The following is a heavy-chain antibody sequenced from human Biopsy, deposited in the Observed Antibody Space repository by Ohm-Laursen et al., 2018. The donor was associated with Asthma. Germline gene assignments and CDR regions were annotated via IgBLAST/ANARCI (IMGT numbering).Heavy chain of an antibody. D-gene: IGHD4-17*01. J-gene: IGHJ4*02. V-gene: IGHV3-30*03. CDR3: ARKARHGDYDFDY. CDR1: GFSFNGYG. Sequence: SLRLSCAASGFSFNGYGMHWVRQAPGKGLEWVAVMSFDGRQTYYADSVKGRFTISRDNSKNTLYLQMNSLRAEDTAVYYCARKARHGDYDFDYWGQGTLVTVSS. CDR2: MSFDGRQT.